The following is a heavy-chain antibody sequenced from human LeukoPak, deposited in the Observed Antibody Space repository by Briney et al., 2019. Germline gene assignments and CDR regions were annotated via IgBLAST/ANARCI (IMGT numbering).Heavy chain of an antibody. CDR3: ARDGTAPGLYFDL. J-gene: IGHJ4*01. D-gene: IGHD1/OR15-1a*01. V-gene: IGHV3-7*01. CDR2: IRQDGGEK. Sequence: PGGSLRLSCAVSGFTFSSYWMNWVRQAPGKGLKWVASIRQDGGEKSYVDSVKGRFTISRDNTKNSVYLQTSSLRAEDTAVYYCARDGTAPGLYFDLWGQGTLVTVSS. CDR1: GFTFSSYW.